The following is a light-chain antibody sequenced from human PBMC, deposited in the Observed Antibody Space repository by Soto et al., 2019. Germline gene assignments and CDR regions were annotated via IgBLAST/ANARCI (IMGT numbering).Light chain of an antibody. CDR1: QSFRGL. V-gene: IGKV3-11*01. CDR2: DAY. CDR3: QQRHMWPIT. Sequence: EVVLTQSTVTLSLSQVERATLSCRASQSFRGLLAWYQQKPGQAPRLLIYDAYNRATGIPPRFSGSGSGTDFTLTISSLEPEDSAVYYCQQRHMWPITFGQGTRLEIK. J-gene: IGKJ5*01.